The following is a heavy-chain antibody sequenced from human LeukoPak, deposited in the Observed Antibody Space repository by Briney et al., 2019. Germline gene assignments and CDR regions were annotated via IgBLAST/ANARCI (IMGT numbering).Heavy chain of an antibody. CDR2: IVVGSGNT. V-gene: IGHV1-58*02. CDR1: GFTFTSSA. Sequence: SVKVSCKASGFTFTSSAMQWVRQARGQRLEWIGWIVVGSGNTNYAQKFQERVTITRDMSISTAYMELSSLRSEDTAVYYCAADPLCGGDCYFDAFDIWGQGTMVTVSS. CDR3: AADPLCGGDCYFDAFDI. J-gene: IGHJ3*02. D-gene: IGHD2-21*02.